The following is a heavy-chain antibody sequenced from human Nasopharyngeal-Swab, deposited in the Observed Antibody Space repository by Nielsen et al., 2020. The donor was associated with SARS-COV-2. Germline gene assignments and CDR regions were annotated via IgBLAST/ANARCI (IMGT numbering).Heavy chain of an antibody. V-gene: IGHV1-46*01. CDR2: INTGDGST. CDR3: ARDIVVVTAARSSWFDP. Sequence: ASVKVSCKASGYTFTSYYMHWVRQAPGQGLEWMGRINTGDGSTKYAQKFQGRVTMTRDTSTITVYMELSSLRSEDTAVYYCARDIVVVTAARSSWFDPWGQGTLVTVSS. CDR1: GYTFTSYY. D-gene: IGHD2-2*01. J-gene: IGHJ5*02.